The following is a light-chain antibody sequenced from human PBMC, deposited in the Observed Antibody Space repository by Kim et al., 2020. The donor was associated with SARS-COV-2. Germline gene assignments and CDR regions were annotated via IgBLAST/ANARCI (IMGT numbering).Light chain of an antibody. CDR3: QLGYST. V-gene: IGKV1-39*01. J-gene: IGKJ2*01. Sequence: DIQMTQSPSSLSASVGYRVTITCRASQNISSYLNWYQQRPGKAPNLLVYAASSLHSGVPSRFSGSGSGTDFTLTINNLQPEDSATYYCQLGYSTFGQGTKLEI. CDR1: QNISSY. CDR2: AAS.